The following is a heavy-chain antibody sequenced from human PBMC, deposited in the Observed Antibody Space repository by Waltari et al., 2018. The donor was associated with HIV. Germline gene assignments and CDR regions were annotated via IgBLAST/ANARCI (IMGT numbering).Heavy chain of an antibody. V-gene: IGHV3-20*04. CDR3: ARDYGSGSYYNY. J-gene: IGHJ4*02. CDR2: INWNGGST. CDR1: GFNFDDYG. D-gene: IGHD3-10*01. Sequence: EVQLVESGGGVVRPGRSLRLSCVASGFNFDDYGMSWVRQAPGKGLEWVSGINWNGGSTGYADSVKGRFSISRDNAKNSLYLQMNSLRAEDTALYYCARDYGSGSYYNYWGQGTLVTVSS.